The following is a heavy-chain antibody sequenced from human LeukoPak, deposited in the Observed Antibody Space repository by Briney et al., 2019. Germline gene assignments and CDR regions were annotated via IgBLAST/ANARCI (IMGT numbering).Heavy chain of an antibody. Sequence: ASVKVSCKASGYTFTSYDINWVRQATGQGLEWMGWMNPNSGNTGYAQKFQGRVTTTRNTSISTAYMELSSLRSEDTAVYYCARGLDSSGWYERWKDGMDVWGQGTTVTVSS. V-gene: IGHV1-8*01. J-gene: IGHJ6*02. CDR2: MNPNSGNT. CDR1: GYTFTSYD. CDR3: ARGLDSSGWYERWKDGMDV. D-gene: IGHD6-19*01.